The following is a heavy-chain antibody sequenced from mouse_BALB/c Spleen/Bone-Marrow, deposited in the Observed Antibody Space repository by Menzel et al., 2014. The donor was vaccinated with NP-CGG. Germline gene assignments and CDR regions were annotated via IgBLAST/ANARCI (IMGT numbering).Heavy chain of an antibody. D-gene: IGHD2-3*01. V-gene: IGHV4-1*02. CDR2: INPDSSTI. CDR3: ARLGYYGGFAY. Sequence: DVQLVESGGGLVQPGRSLKISCAASGFDFSGFWMGWVRLAPGKGLEWIGEINPDSSTIIYTPSLKDRFIISRDNAKNTLYLQMSKVRSEDTALYYCARLGYYGGFAYWGQGTLVTVSA. J-gene: IGHJ3*01. CDR1: GFDFSGFW.